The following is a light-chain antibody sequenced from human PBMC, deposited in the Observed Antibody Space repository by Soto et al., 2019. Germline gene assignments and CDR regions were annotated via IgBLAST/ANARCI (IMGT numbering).Light chain of an antibody. CDR3: QQYVIPPWT. J-gene: IGKJ1*01. Sequence: EIVLTQSPGTLSLSPGERATLSCRASQSISSTYLAWYYQKPGQVPRLLIYGASSRAAGTPDRFSCSGSGTDFTLTINRLEPEDFAVYYCQQYVIPPWTFGQGTKLEIK. CDR1: QSISSTY. CDR2: GAS. V-gene: IGKV3-20*01.